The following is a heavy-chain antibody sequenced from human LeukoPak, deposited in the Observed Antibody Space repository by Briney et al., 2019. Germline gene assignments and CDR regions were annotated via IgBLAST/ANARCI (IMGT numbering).Heavy chain of an antibody. CDR1: GYTFTSYY. V-gene: IGHV1-46*01. J-gene: IGHJ5*02. CDR2: INPSGGST. D-gene: IGHD6-13*01. CDR3: ARVAAAGFAYDKFDP. Sequence: ASVKVSCKAPGYTFTSYYMHWVRQAPGQGLEWMGIINPSGGSTSYAQKFQGRVNMTRDTSTNTVYMELGSLRSEDTAVYYCARVAAAGFAYDKFDPWGQGTLVTVSS.